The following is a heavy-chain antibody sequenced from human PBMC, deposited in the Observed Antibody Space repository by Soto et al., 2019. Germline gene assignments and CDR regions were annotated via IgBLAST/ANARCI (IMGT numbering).Heavy chain of an antibody. V-gene: IGHV1-24*01. Sequence: ASVKVSCKVSGYTLTELSMHWVRQAPGKGLEWMGGFDPEDGETIYAQKFQGRVTITEDESTSTAYMELSSLRSEDTAVYYCARDGGRDYYDSSGYHNWFDPWGQGTLVTVSS. D-gene: IGHD3-22*01. J-gene: IGHJ5*02. CDR2: FDPEDGET. CDR3: ARDGGRDYYDSSGYHNWFDP. CDR1: GYTLTELS.